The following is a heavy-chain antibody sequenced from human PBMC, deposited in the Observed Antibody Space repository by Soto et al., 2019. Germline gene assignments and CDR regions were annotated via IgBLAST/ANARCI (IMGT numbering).Heavy chain of an antibody. CDR2: IGTAGDT. J-gene: IGHJ6*02. CDR1: GLTFSSYD. Sequence: EVQLVESGGGLVQPGGSLRLSCAASGLTFSSYDMHWVRQPTGKGLEWVSAIGTAGDTYYAGSVKGRFTISRENGKNSLYRQMNSLKAEDTAVYYCVRGRDGYNTVRNSGMDIWGQGTTVTVSS. CDR3: VRGRDGYNTVRNSGMDI. D-gene: IGHD5-12*01. V-gene: IGHV3-13*01.